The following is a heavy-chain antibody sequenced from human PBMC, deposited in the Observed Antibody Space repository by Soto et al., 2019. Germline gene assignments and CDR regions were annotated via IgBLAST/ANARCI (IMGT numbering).Heavy chain of an antibody. Sequence: GESLKISCNGSGYIFTTYWIGWVRQMPGKGLEWMGIIYPGDSDTRYSPSFQGQVTISADKSINTAYLQWSSLKASDTAMYYCARPDGDYYGSGGYGMDVWGQGTTVIVSS. D-gene: IGHD3-10*01. CDR3: ARPDGDYYGSGGYGMDV. V-gene: IGHV5-51*01. CDR2: IYPGDSDT. J-gene: IGHJ6*02. CDR1: GYIFTTYW.